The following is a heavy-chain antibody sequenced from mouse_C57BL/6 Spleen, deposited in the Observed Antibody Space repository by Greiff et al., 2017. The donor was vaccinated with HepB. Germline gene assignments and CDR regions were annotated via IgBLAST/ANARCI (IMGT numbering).Heavy chain of an antibody. J-gene: IGHJ4*01. CDR2: IYPRSGNT. CDR1: GYTFTSYG. CDR3: ARRGYYDGSSYDAMDD. D-gene: IGHD1-1*01. V-gene: IGHV1-81*01. Sequence: VQLQQSGAELARPGASVKLSCKASGYTFTSYGISWGKQRTGQGLEGIGEIYPRSGNTYYNEKFKGKATLTADKSSSTAYREPRRLTTEDSAGYVCARRGYYDGSSYDAMDDWGQGTSVTVSS.